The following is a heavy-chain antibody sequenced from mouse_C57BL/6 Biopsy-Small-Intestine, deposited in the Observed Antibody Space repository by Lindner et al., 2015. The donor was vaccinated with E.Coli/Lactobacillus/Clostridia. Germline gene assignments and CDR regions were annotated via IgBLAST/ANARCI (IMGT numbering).Heavy chain of an antibody. D-gene: IGHD3-3*01. V-gene: IGHV1-5*01. CDR2: FFPGNSDT. CDR1: GYTFTSYW. J-gene: IGHJ4*01. Sequence: GTVLARPGTSVKMSCKASGYTFTSYWMHWVKQRPGQGLEWIGXFFPGNSDTTYNQKFKDKAKLTAVTSASTAYMDLSSLTNEDSAVYYCTREGDLGPFYAMDYWGQGTSVTVSS. CDR3: TREGDLGPFYAMDY.